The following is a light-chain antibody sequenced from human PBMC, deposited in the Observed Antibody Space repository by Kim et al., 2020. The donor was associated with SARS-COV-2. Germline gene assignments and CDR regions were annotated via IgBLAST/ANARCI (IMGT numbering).Light chain of an antibody. CDR3: QVWDSSSDHWV. V-gene: IGLV3-21*04. CDR1: NIGSKR. J-gene: IGLJ3*02. Sequence: APGKTARITCGGNNIGSKRVHWYQQKPGQAPVLVIYYDSDRPSGIPERFSGSNSGNTATLTISRVEAGDEADYYCQVWDSSSDHWVFGGGTKVTVL. CDR2: YDS.